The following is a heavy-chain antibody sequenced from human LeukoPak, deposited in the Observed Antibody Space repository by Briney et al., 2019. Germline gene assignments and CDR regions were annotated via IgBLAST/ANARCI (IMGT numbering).Heavy chain of an antibody. J-gene: IGHJ4*02. CDR2: INPNSPNSGDT. V-gene: IGHV1-2*02. CDR3: ATAFDWYSGSSLFDY. D-gene: IGHD1-26*01. Sequence: ASVKVSCKASGYTFTGYYMHWVRQAPGQGLEWMGWINPNSPNSGDTNYAQKFQGRVTMTRDTSITTAYMELTRLRSDDTAVYYCATAFDWYSGSSLFDYWGQGTLVTVSS. CDR1: GYTFTGYY.